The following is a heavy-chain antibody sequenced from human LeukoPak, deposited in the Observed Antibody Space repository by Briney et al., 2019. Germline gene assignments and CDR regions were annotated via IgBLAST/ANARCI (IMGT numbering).Heavy chain of an antibody. V-gene: IGHV5-51*01. Sequence: ESLKISCKGSGYSFTSYWIGWVRQMPGKGLEWMGIIYPGDSDTRYSPSFQGQVTISADKSISTAHLQWSSLKASDTAMYYCARSLTMIRGVIGNWFDPWGQGTLVTVSS. CDR3: ARSLTMIRGVIGNWFDP. J-gene: IGHJ5*02. D-gene: IGHD3-10*01. CDR2: IYPGDSDT. CDR1: GYSFTSYW.